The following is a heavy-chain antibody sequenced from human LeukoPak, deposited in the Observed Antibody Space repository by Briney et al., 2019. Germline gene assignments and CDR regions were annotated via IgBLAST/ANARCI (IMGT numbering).Heavy chain of an antibody. Sequence: PGGSLRLSCAASGFNFSSYGMLWVRQAPGKGLEWVAFIRYDGSNKYYADSVKGRFTISRDNSKNTLYLQMNSLRAEDTAVYYCARSRGPWLLYNWFEPWGQGTLVTVSS. CDR3: ARSRGPWLLYNWFEP. V-gene: IGHV3-30*02. D-gene: IGHD5-12*01. CDR2: IRYDGSNK. CDR1: GFNFSSYG. J-gene: IGHJ5*02.